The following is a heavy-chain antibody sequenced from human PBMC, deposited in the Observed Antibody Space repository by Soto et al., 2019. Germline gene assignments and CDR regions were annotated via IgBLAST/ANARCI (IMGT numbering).Heavy chain of an antibody. CDR2: IIPIFGTT. J-gene: IGHJ6*02. CDR1: GGTFSSYA. Sequence: QVQLVQSGAEVKKPGSSVKVSCKASGGTFSSYAISWVRQAPGQGLEWMGGIIPIFGTTNYAQKFQGRVTITADESTSTASMELSSLRSEDTAVYYCARGYGYCSSTSCYAAANYYYYYGMDVWGQGTTVTVSS. CDR3: ARGYGYCSSTSCYAAANYYYYYGMDV. V-gene: IGHV1-69*01. D-gene: IGHD2-2*03.